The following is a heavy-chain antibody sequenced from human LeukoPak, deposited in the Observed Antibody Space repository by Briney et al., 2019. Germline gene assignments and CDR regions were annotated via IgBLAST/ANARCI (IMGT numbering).Heavy chain of an antibody. J-gene: IGHJ4*02. CDR3: ANGNNGDYVRLDY. D-gene: IGHD4-17*01. CDR2: ISGSGGST. V-gene: IGHV3-23*01. CDR1: GFTFSSYA. Sequence: GGSLRLSCAASGFTFSSYAMSWVRQAPGKGLEWVSGISGSGGSTYYADSVKGRFTISRDNSKNTEYLQMNSLRAEDTAVYYCANGNNGDYVRLDYWGQGTLVTVSS.